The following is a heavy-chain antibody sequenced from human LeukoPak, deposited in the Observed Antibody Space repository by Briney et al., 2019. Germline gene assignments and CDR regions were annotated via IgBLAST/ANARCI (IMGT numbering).Heavy chain of an antibody. D-gene: IGHD3-9*01. Sequence: GGSLRLSCAASGFTFDDYAMHWVRQAPGKGLEWVSLISWDGGSTYYADSVKGRFTISRDNSKNSLYLQMNSLRAEDTALYYCAKETSRRNNDILTRVYYYYYYMDVWGKGTTVTVSS. CDR3: AKETSRRNNDILTRVYYYYYYMDV. J-gene: IGHJ6*03. V-gene: IGHV3-43D*04. CDR1: GFTFDDYA. CDR2: ISWDGGST.